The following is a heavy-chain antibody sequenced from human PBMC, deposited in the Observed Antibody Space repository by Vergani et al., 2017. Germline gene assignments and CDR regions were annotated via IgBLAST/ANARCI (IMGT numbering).Heavy chain of an antibody. V-gene: IGHV1-69*02. D-gene: IGHD2-2*01. CDR1: GGTFSSYT. Sequence: QVQLVQSGAEVKKPGSSVKVSCKASGGTFSSYTISWVRQAPGQGLEWMGRIIPILGIANYAQKFQGRVTITADKSTGTAYMELSSLRSEDTAVYYCASRLPCTSCPFDYWGQGTLVTVSS. J-gene: IGHJ4*02. CDR3: ASRLPCTSCPFDY. CDR2: IIPILGIA.